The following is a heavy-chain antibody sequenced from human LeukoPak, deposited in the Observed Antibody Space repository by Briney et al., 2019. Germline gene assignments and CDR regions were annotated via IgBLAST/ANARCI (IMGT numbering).Heavy chain of an antibody. J-gene: IGHJ4*02. CDR2: INPNSGGT. Sequence: ASVKVSCKASGYTFTGYYMHWVRQAPGQGLEWMGWINPNSGGTNYAQKFQGRVTMTRDMSISTAYMELSRLRSDDTAVYYCARPYDSSGYYYFDYWGQGTLVTVSS. V-gene: IGHV1-2*02. CDR3: ARPYDSSGYYYFDY. CDR1: GYTFTGYY. D-gene: IGHD3-22*01.